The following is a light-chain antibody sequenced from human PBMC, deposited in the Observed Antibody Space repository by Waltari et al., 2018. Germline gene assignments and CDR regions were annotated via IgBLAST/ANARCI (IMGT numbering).Light chain of an antibody. CDR1: QGISTY. CDR2: AAS. CDR3: QQLYTYPYT. J-gene: IGKJ2*01. V-gene: IGKV1-9*01. Sequence: IQLTQSPSSLSASVGDRVTIPCRSSQGISTYLAWYQQKPGEAPKLLIYAASTLQSGVPSRFRGSGSGTDFTLTISSLQPEDFATYYCQQLYTYPYTFGQGTKLEIK.